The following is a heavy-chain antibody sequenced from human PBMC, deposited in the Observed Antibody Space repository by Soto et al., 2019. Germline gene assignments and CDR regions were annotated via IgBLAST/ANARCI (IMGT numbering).Heavy chain of an antibody. CDR2: IYYSGTT. V-gene: IGHV4-59*12. J-gene: IGHJ4*02. D-gene: IGHD6-19*01. Sequence: PSETLSLTCTVSGGSISSYYWSWIRQPPGKGLEWIGYIYYSGTTYYNPSLKSRVTISVDPSKSQFSLRLTSVTATDTAVYYCASQASGWYPDYWGQGTLVTV. CDR3: ASQASGWYPDY. CDR1: GGSISSYY.